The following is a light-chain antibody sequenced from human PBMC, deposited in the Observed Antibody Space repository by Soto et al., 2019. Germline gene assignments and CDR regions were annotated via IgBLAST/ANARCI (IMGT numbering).Light chain of an antibody. J-gene: IGKJ1*01. CDR1: QSVSTY. CDR3: QQRSNWPVT. Sequence: EIVLTQSPATLSLSPGDRATISCRASQSVSTYLAWYQQKPGQAPSLLIYDASNRATGIPARFSGSGSGTDFTLTISSLEPEDFAVYYCQQRSNWPVTFGQGTNVEIK. CDR2: DAS. V-gene: IGKV3-11*01.